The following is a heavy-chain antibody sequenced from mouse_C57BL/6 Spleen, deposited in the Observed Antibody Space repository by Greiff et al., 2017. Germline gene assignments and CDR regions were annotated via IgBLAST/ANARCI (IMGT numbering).Heavy chain of an antibody. J-gene: IGHJ3*01. V-gene: IGHV1-7*01. CDR1: GYTFTSYW. CDR3: ARSSPKEPTWFAY. CDR2: INPSSGYT. D-gene: IGHD6-5*01. Sequence: QVQLQQSGAELAKPGASVKLSCKASGYTFTSYWMHWVKQRPGQGLEWIGHINPSSGYTKYNQKFKDKATLTADKSSSTAYMQLSSLTYEDSAVYYCARSSPKEPTWFAYWGQGTLVTVSA.